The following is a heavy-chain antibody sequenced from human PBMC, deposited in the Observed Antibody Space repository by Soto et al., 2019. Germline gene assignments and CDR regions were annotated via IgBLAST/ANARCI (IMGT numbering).Heavy chain of an antibody. V-gene: IGHV1-18*01. CDR1: GYTFTSYG. Sequence: QVQLVQSGAEVKKPGASVKVSCKASGYTFTSYGISWVRQAPGQGLEWMGWISAYNGNTNYAQKLEGRAPITTDTSTCTAYMELGSLRSDDTAVYYCARGPFCSSTRCYPPLFHCYFDLWGRGTLVTVSS. D-gene: IGHD2-2*01. J-gene: IGHJ2*01. CDR3: ARGPFCSSTRCYPPLFHCYFDL. CDR2: ISAYNGNT.